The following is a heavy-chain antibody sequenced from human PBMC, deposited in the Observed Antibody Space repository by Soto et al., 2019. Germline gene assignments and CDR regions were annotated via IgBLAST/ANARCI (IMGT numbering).Heavy chain of an antibody. CDR3: ARMGDVPYYSYGVDV. J-gene: IGHJ6*02. Sequence: QVQLVQSGAEVKQPGASVKVSCKASGYSFTRYGISWVRQAPGQGLEWMGWISGYNANTNYPENLQGRVTMTTDTSTSTAYMEVRNLISDDTAVYYCARMGDVPYYSYGVDVWGQGTTVTVSS. D-gene: IGHD3-16*01. V-gene: IGHV1-18*01. CDR1: GYSFTRYG. CDR2: ISGYNANT.